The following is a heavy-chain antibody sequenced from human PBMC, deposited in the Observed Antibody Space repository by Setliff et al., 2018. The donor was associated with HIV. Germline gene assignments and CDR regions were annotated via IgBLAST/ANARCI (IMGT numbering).Heavy chain of an antibody. CDR2: IIPIFKSA. J-gene: IGHJ3*01. D-gene: IGHD5-12*01. Sequence: SVKVSCKVSGDTFNNYGLNWVRQAPGQGLGWMGGIIPIFKSADYAQKFQGRVTITTDESTSTAYMDLSSLKSEDTAIYYCARTSGDAYNYEGAFDVWGQGTLVT. V-gene: IGHV1-69*05. CDR3: ARTSGDAYNYEGAFDV. CDR1: GDTFNNYG.